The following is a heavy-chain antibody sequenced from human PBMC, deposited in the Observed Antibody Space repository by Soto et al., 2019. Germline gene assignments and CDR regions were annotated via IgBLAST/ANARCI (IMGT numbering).Heavy chain of an antibody. Sequence: QVQLVQSGAEVKKPGSSVKVSCKASGGTFSSYAISWVRQAPGQGLEWMGGIIPIFGTANYAQKFQGRVTITADESTSTAYMELSSLRSEDTAVYYCAREGEGDTAMVSYYWGQGILVTVSS. CDR1: GGTFSSYA. CDR3: AREGEGDTAMVSYY. J-gene: IGHJ4*02. CDR2: IIPIFGTA. V-gene: IGHV1-69*01. D-gene: IGHD5-18*01.